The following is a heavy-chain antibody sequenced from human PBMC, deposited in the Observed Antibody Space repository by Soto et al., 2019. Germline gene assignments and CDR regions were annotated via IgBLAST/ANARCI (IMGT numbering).Heavy chain of an antibody. Sequence: EVQLVQSGAEVKKPGDSLKISCKGSGYIFSNQWIGWVRQVPGKGLECMGLIYPGDSDTRYSPSFQGQVTISADKSISTAYLQWNSLKASDTAMYYCARRVLRETHFDYWGQGTLVTVSS. J-gene: IGHJ4*02. CDR1: GYIFSNQW. V-gene: IGHV5-51*01. D-gene: IGHD3-10*02. CDR2: IYPGDSDT. CDR3: ARRVLRETHFDY.